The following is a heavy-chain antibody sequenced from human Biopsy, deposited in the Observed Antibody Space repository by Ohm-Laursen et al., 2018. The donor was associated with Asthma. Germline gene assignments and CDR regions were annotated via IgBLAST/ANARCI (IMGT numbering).Heavy chain of an antibody. V-gene: IGHV4-31*02. J-gene: IGHJ6*02. CDR2: IYYSGGT. Sequence: TLSLTWRVSGFSLSSGGYYWSWIRHYPGKGLEWIGNIYYSGGTYYNPSLQSRATISIDTSMSQFSLKLKSVTAADTAVYYCARDRNYCSDGTCVHYYGVDVWGPGTTVTVSS. D-gene: IGHD2-15*01. CDR3: ARDRNYCSDGTCVHYYGVDV. CDR1: GFSLSSGGYY.